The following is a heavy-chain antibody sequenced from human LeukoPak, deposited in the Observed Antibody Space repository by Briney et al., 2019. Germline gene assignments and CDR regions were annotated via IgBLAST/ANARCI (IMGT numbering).Heavy chain of an antibody. CDR2: IIPIFGTA. V-gene: IGHV1-69*05. Sequence: SVKVSCKASGGTFSSYAISWVRQAPGQGLEWMGRIIPIFGTANYAQKFQGRVTITTDESTSTAYMELSSLRSEDTAVYYCASTCPVYTTGTTLAVWDYWGQGTLVTVSS. CDR3: ASTCPVYTTGTTLAVWDY. J-gene: IGHJ4*02. D-gene: IGHD1-1*01. CDR1: GGTFSSYA.